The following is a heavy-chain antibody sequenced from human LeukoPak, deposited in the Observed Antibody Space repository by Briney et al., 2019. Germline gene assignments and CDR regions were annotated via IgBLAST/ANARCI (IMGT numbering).Heavy chain of an antibody. CDR1: GGSFSGYY. J-gene: IGHJ4*02. CDR2: INHSGST. CDR3: ARVHNWNDY. D-gene: IGHD1-20*01. V-gene: IGHV4-34*01. Sequence: ASETLSLTCAVYGGSFSGYYWSWIRQPPGKGLEWIGEINHSGSTNYNLSLKSRVTISVDTSKNQFSLKLSSVTAADTAVYYCARVHNWNDYWGQGTLVTVSS.